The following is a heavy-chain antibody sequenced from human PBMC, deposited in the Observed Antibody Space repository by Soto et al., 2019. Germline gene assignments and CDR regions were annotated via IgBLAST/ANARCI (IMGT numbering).Heavy chain of an antibody. CDR3: ARATVRFYYDSSGYSLTGLDYFDY. V-gene: IGHV4-59*01. J-gene: IGHJ4*02. D-gene: IGHD3-22*01. CDR1: GGSISSYY. CDR2: IYYSGST. Sequence: PSETLSLTCTVSGGSISSYYWSWIRQPPGKGLEWIGYIYYSGSTNYNPSLKSRVTISVDTSKNQFSLKLSSVAAADTAVYYCARATVRFYYDSSGYSLTGLDYFDYWGQGTLVTVSS.